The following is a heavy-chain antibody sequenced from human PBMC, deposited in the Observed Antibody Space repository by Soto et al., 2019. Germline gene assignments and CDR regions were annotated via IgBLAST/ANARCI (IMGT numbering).Heavy chain of an antibody. CDR1: GYSFTSYW. CDR2: IYPGDSDT. CDR3: ARPSKYNYDSSGYYWYGMDV. J-gene: IGHJ6*02. D-gene: IGHD3-22*01. V-gene: IGHV5-51*01. Sequence: GESLKISCKSSGYSFTSYWIGWVRQMPGKGLEWMGIIYPGDSDTRYSPSFQGQVTISADKSSSTAYLQWSSLKASDTAMYYCARPSKYNYDSSGYYWYGMDVWGQGTTVTVSS.